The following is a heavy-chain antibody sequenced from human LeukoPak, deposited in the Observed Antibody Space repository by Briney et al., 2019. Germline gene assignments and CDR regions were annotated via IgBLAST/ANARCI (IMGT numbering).Heavy chain of an antibody. J-gene: IGHJ4*02. Sequence: PSETLSLTCTVSGGSLSSSSYYWGWIRQPPGKGLEWLGSIYYSGSTYYNPSLKSRVTISVDTSKNQFSLKLSSVTAADTAVHYCARGRSVDYWSQGTLVTVSS. V-gene: IGHV4-39*07. CDR2: IYYSGST. CDR1: GGSLSSSSYY. CDR3: ARGRSVDY.